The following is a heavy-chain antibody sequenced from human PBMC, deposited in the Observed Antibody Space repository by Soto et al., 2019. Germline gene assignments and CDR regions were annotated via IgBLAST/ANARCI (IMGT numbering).Heavy chain of an antibody. CDR1: GFSFSDYW. CDR2: VKTDGSII. Sequence: EVQLVESGGALVQPGGSLRLSCVASGFSFSDYWMHWVSQAPGKGLVWVSRVKTDGSIIPYADSVKGRFTISRDNAKNTLYLQMNTLRAEDTAVYDCARVRQGAWYFDVWGRGTLVTVSS. J-gene: IGHJ2*01. D-gene: IGHD3-16*01. V-gene: IGHV3-74*01. CDR3: ARVRQGAWYFDV.